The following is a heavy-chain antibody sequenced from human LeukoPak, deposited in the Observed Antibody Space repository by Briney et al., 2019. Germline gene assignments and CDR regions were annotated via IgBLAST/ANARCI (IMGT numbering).Heavy chain of an antibody. D-gene: IGHD6-6*01. CDR3: ARERTGYFDY. V-gene: IGHV3-48*02. Sequence: GGSLRLSCAASGFTFSSYAMSWVRQAPGKGLEWVSAISGSSDTIYYADSVKGRFTISRDNAKNSLYLQMNSLRDEDTAVYYCARERTGYFDYWGQGTLVTVSS. J-gene: IGHJ4*02. CDR2: ISGSSDTI. CDR1: GFTFSSYA.